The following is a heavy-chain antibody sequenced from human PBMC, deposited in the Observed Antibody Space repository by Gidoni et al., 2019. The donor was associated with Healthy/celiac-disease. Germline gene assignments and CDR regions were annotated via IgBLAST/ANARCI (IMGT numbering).Heavy chain of an antibody. CDR2: INPSGGST. CDR1: GYTFTSYY. CDR3: AREIAARGRGNWFDP. V-gene: IGHV1-46*03. D-gene: IGHD6-6*01. Sequence: QVQLVQSGAEVKKPGASVKVSCKASGYTFTSYYMHWVRQAPGQGLEWMGIINPSGGSTSYAQKFQGRVTRTRDTSTSTVYMELSSLRSEDTAVYYCAREIAARGRGNWFDPWGQGTLVTVSS. J-gene: IGHJ5*02.